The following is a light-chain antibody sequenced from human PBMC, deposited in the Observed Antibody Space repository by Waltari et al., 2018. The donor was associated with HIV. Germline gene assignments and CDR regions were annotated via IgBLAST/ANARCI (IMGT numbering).Light chain of an antibody. V-gene: IGLV2-23*01. J-gene: IGLJ1*01. CDR1: SSDVGSYNL. CDR3: CSYSGSYTSYV. CDR2: EGN. Sequence: QSALTQPASVSGSPGQSITISCTGTSSDVGSYNLVSWYLQHPGKAPKLMIYEGNKRPSGGSNRFSGSKSGNTASLTISGLQAEDEADYYCCSYSGSYTSYVFGAGTKVTVL.